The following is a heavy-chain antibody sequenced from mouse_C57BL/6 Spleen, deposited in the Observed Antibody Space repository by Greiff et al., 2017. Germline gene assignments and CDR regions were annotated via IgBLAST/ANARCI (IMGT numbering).Heavy chain of an antibody. CDR1: GYTFTSYW. J-gene: IGHJ2*01. D-gene: IGHD1-1*01. Sequence: QVQLQQPGAELVMPGASVKLSCKASGYTFTSYWMHWVKQRPGQGLEWIGEIDPSDSYPNYNQKFKGKSTLTVDKSSSTAYMQLSSLTSEDSAVYYCARSGITTVVATNYFDYWGQGTTLTVSS. V-gene: IGHV1-69*01. CDR2: IDPSDSYP. CDR3: ARSGITTVVATNYFDY.